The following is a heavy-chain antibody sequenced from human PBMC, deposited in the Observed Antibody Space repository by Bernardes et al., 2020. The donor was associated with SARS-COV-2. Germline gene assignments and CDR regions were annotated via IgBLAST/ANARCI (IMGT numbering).Heavy chain of an antibody. Sequence: SETLTLTCAVYGGSFSGYYWSWIRQPPGKGLEWIGEINHSGSTNYNPSLKSRVTISVDTSKNQFSLKLSSVTAADTAVYYCARGKGTAARLLDYWGQGILVTVSS. D-gene: IGHD6-6*01. CDR1: GGSFSGYY. CDR3: ARGKGTAARLLDY. V-gene: IGHV4-34*01. CDR2: INHSGST. J-gene: IGHJ4*02.